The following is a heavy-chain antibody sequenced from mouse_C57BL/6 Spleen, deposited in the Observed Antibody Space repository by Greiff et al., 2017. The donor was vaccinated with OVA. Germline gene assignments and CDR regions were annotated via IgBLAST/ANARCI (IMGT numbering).Heavy chain of an antibody. J-gene: IGHJ4*01. Sequence: QVQLQQPGAELVMPGASVKLSCKASGYTFTSYWMHWVKQRPGQGLEWIGEIDPSDSYTNYNQKFKGKSTLTVDKSSSTAYMQLSSLTSEDSAVYYYARVNRRGDYYAMDYWGQGTSVTVSS. V-gene: IGHV1-69*01. CDR1: GYTFTSYW. CDR3: ARVNRRGDYYAMDY. CDR2: IDPSDSYT.